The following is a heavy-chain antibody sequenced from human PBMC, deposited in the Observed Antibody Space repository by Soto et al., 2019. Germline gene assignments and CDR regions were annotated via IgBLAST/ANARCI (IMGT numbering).Heavy chain of an antibody. CDR1: GFTFSNAW. Sequence: GGSLRLSCAASGFTFSNAWMSWVRQAPGKGLEWVGRIKSKTDGGTTDYAAPVKGRFTISRDDSKNTLYLQMNSLKTEDTAVYYCTTDPPEEIWDWLLDDAFDIWGQGTMVTVSS. J-gene: IGHJ3*02. CDR3: TTDPPEEIWDWLLDDAFDI. D-gene: IGHD3-9*01. V-gene: IGHV3-15*01. CDR2: IKSKTDGGTT.